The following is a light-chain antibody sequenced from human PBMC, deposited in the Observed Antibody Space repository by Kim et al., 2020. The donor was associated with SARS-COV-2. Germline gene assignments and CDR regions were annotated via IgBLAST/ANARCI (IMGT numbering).Light chain of an antibody. J-gene: IGKJ1*01. CDR2: DAS. V-gene: IGKV3-15*01. CDR3: QQYDDRPPWT. CDR1: QSVSSK. Sequence: EIVMTQSPATLSVSPGETATLSCRASQSVSSKVAWYQQKPGQAPRLLIYDASTRATGIPARFTGSGSGTDFTLTISSLQSEDLAVYHCQQYDDRPPWTFGQGTKVDIK.